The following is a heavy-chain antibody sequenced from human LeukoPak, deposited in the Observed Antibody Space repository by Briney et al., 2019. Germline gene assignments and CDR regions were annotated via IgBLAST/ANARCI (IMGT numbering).Heavy chain of an antibody. Sequence: PGGSLRLSCAASGFTFSSFWMSWVRQAPGKGLEWVANIKTDGSEKYYVDSVKGRFTISRDNAKNSLFLQMNSLSAEDTAVYYCTRDWGGVAAGIDYWGQGTLVTVSS. V-gene: IGHV3-7*01. J-gene: IGHJ4*02. D-gene: IGHD6-13*01. CDR3: TRDWGGVAAGIDY. CDR2: IKTDGSEK. CDR1: GFTFSSFW.